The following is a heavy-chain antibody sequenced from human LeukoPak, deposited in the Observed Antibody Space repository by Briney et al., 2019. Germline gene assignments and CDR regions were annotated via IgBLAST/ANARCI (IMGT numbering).Heavy chain of an antibody. Sequence: SETLSLTCTVSGGSISSYYWSWIRQPPGKGLEWIGYIYYSGSTNYNPSLKSRVTISVDTSKNQFSLKLSSVTAADTAVYYCARAFYDSSGYYYFNYWGQGTLVTVSS. V-gene: IGHV4-59*01. CDR3: ARAFYDSSGYYYFNY. J-gene: IGHJ4*02. CDR2: IYYSGST. D-gene: IGHD3-22*01. CDR1: GGSISSYY.